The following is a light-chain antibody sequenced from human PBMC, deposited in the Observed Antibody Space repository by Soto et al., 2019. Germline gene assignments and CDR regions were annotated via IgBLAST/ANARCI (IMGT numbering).Light chain of an antibody. CDR2: AAS. Sequence: DILMTQSPSSLSASVGDRVTITCRASQDISNSLAWYQQKPGKVPKVLIYAASILQSGVPARFSGSGSGTDFTLTTSILPPEHVATYYCQQYNPAPLTFGGGTKVEI. CDR3: QQYNPAPLT. V-gene: IGKV1-27*01. J-gene: IGKJ4*01. CDR1: QDISNS.